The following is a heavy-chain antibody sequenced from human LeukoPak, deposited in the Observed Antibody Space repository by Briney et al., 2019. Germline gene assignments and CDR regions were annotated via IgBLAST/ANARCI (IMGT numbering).Heavy chain of an antibody. Sequence: PSETLSLTCTVSGGSITSSNYQWGWIRQPPGKGLEWIGSIYYSGSTYYNPSLKSRVTISVDTSKNQFSLKLSSVTAADTAVYYCARTRYYYNSRSYGAPYYFDYWGQGTLVTVSS. V-gene: IGHV4-39*01. J-gene: IGHJ4*02. D-gene: IGHD3-10*01. CDR2: IYYSGST. CDR1: GGSITSSNYQ. CDR3: ARTRYYYNSRSYGAPYYFDY.